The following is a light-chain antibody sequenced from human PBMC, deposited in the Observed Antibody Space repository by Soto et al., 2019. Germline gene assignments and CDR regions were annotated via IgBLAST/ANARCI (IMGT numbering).Light chain of an antibody. Sequence: QSALTQPRSVSGSPGQSVTISCTGTRSDVGGYAYISWYQQHPGKVPKLIIYDVSKRPSGVPDRFSGSKSGNTASLTISGLQAEDEADYYCCSYAGSYTWVFCGGTKLTV. V-gene: IGLV2-11*01. CDR2: DVS. CDR1: RSDVGGYAY. J-gene: IGLJ3*02. CDR3: CSYAGSYTWV.